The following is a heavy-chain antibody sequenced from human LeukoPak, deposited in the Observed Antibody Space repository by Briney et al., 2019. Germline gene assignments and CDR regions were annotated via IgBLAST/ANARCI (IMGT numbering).Heavy chain of an antibody. Sequence: GGSLRLSCAVSGFTVSSNHMSWVRQAPGKGLEWVSVFYSGGDTHYADSVKGRFTISRDNSKNTLYLQMNSLRAEDTAVYYCAKEGWDYYDSSGYYYSWFDPWGQGTLVTVSS. J-gene: IGHJ5*02. V-gene: IGHV3-53*01. CDR3: AKEGWDYYDSSGYYYSWFDP. CDR1: GFTVSSNH. CDR2: FYSGGDT. D-gene: IGHD3-22*01.